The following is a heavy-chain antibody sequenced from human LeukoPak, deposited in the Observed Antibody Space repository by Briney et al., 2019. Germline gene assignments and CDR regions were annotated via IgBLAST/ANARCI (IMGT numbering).Heavy chain of an antibody. CDR2: IDWDDDK. CDR1: GFSLSTSGMC. V-gene: IGHV2-70*11. J-gene: IGHJ4*02. Sequence: SGPALVKPTQTLTLTCTFSGFSLSTSGMCVSWIRQPPGKALEWLSRIDWDDDKYYSTSLKTRLTISKDTSKNQVVLTMTNMDPVDTATYYCARIRPLERRGTYYFDYWGQGTLVTVSS. CDR3: ARIRPLERRGTYYFDY. D-gene: IGHD1-1*01.